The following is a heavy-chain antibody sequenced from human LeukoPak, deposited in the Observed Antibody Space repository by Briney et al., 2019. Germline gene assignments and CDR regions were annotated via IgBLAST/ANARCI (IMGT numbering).Heavy chain of an antibody. CDR3: ARVGAVLHEAGPFDP. V-gene: IGHV4-39*07. CDR1: GGSISSSCYY. J-gene: IGHJ5*02. D-gene: IGHD2/OR15-2a*01. Sequence: SETLSLTCTVSGGSISSSCYYWGWIRQPPGKGLEWIGSIYYSGSTYYNPSLKSRVTISVDTSKNQFSLKLSSVTAADTAVYYCARVGAVLHEAGPFDPWGQGTLVTVSS. CDR2: IYYSGST.